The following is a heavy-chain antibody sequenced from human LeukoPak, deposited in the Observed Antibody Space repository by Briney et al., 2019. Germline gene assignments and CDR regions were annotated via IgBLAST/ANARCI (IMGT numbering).Heavy chain of an antibody. CDR2: TADGFREK. CDR1: GFTFSSYW. Sequence: LRLSCSASGFTFSSYWMSWVRQAPGKGLVWVANTADGFREKYYVDSVKGRFTISRDNAKNSLYLQMNSLRAEYTAVYYCARGPYGGAVAGTGTSCYYYYYMDVWGK. CDR3: ARGPYGGAVAGTGTSCYYYYYMDV. J-gene: IGHJ6*03. D-gene: IGHD6-19*01. V-gene: IGHV3-7*01.